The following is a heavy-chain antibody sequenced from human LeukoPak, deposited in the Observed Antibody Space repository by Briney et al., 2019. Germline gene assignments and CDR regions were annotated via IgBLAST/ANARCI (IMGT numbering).Heavy chain of an antibody. CDR1: GFTFSSYG. J-gene: IGHJ4*02. CDR2: ISYDGSNK. V-gene: IGHV3-30*18. Sequence: GGSLRLSCAASGFTFSSYGMHWVRQAPGKGLEWVAVISYDGSNKYYADSVKGRFTISRDHSKNTLYLQMNSLRAEDTAVYYCAKDTDYWGQGTLVIVAS. CDR3: AKDTDY.